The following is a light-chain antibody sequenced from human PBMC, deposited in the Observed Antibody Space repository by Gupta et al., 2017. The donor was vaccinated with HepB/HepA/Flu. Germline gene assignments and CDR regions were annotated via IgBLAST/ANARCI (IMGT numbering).Light chain of an antibody. CDR1: SSDVGGYNY. Sequence: QSALTHPASVSGPPGQSLTISCPGTSSDVGGYNYVSWYQQHPGKAPKLMIYDVSNRPSGVSNRFSGSKSGNTASLTISGLQAEDEADYYCSSYTSSSTPVVFGGGTKLTVL. CDR3: SSYTSSSTPVV. J-gene: IGLJ2*01. V-gene: IGLV2-14*03. CDR2: DVS.